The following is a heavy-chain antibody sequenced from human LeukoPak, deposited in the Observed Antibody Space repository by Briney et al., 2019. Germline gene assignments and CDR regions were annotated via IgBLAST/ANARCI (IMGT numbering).Heavy chain of an antibody. CDR3: ARGRARPPYLLTYGMDV. CDR1: GGSISSSNW. V-gene: IGHV4-4*02. CDR2: IYHSGST. Sequence: TPSETLSLTCAVSGGSISSSNWWSWVRQPPGKGLEWIGEIYHSGSTNYNPSLKSRVTISVDKSKNQFSLKLSSVTAADTAVYYCARGRARPPYLLTYGMDVWGQGTTVTVSS. J-gene: IGHJ6*02. D-gene: IGHD2/OR15-2a*01.